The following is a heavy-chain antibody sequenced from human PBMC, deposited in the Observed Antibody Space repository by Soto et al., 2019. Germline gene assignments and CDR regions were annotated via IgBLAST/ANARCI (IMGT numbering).Heavy chain of an antibody. Sequence: GESLKISFKGSGYSFTSYWIGWVRQMPGKGLEWMGIIYPGDSDTRYSPSFQGQVTISADKSISTAYLQWSSLKASDTAMYYCARIVGGYCSGGSCTNYYYYYGMDVWGQGTTVTVSS. J-gene: IGHJ6*02. CDR3: ARIVGGYCSGGSCTNYYYYYGMDV. CDR2: IYPGDSDT. D-gene: IGHD2-15*01. CDR1: GYSFTSYW. V-gene: IGHV5-51*01.